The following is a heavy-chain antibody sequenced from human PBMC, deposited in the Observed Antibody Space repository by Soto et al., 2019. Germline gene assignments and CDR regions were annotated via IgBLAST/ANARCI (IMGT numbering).Heavy chain of an antibody. D-gene: IGHD5-12*01. CDR2: ISSSSSYI. CDR3: ARAIVATTTEIDY. J-gene: IGHJ4*02. V-gene: IGHV3-21*01. Sequence: GGSLRLSCAASGFTFSSYSMNWVRQAPGKGLEWVSSISSSSSYIYYADSVKGRFTISRDNAKNSLYLQMNSLRAEDTAVYYCARAIVATTTEIDYWGQGTLVTVSS. CDR1: GFTFSSYS.